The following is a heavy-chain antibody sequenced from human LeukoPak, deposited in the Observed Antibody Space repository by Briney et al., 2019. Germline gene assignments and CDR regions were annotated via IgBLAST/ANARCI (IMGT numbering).Heavy chain of an antibody. CDR3: ARDGIAVAGRYYYYMDV. D-gene: IGHD6-19*01. CDR2: IYHSGST. V-gene: IGHV4-4*07. J-gene: IGHJ6*03. Sequence: SETLSLTCTVSGGSISSYYWSWIRQPAGKGLEWIGSIYHSGSTYYNPSLKSRVTISVDTSKNQFSLKLSSVTAADTAVYYCARDGIAVAGRYYYYMDVWGKGTTVTVSS. CDR1: GGSISSYY.